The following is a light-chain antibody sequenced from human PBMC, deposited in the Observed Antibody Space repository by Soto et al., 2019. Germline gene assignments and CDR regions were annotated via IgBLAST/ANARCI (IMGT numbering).Light chain of an antibody. CDR2: VGTGGIVG. Sequence: QSVLTQPPSASASLGASVTLTCTLSSGYSNYKVDWYQQRPGKGPRFVMRVGTGGIVGSKGDGIPDRFSVLGSGLNRYLTIKNIQEEDESDYHCGADHGSGSNFVYLVFGGATTLTVL. CDR3: GADHGSGSNFVYLV. CDR1: SGYSNYK. V-gene: IGLV9-49*01. J-gene: IGLJ2*01.